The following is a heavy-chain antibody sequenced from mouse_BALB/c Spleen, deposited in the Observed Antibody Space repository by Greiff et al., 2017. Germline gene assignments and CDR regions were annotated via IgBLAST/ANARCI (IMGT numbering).Heavy chain of an antibody. Sequence: QVQLKQSGAELVRPGTSVKVSCKASGYAFTNYLIEWVKQRPGQGLEWIGVINPGSGGTNYNEKFKGKATLTADKSSSTAYMQLSSLTSDDSAVYFCARQLGLRRGDYYAIDYWGQGTSVTVSS. CDR3: ARQLGLRRGDYYAIDY. D-gene: IGHD3-1*01. V-gene: IGHV1-54*01. J-gene: IGHJ4*01. CDR1: GYAFTNYL. CDR2: INPGSGGT.